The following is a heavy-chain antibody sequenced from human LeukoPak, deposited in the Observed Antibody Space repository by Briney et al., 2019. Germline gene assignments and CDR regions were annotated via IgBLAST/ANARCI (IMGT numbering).Heavy chain of an antibody. V-gene: IGHV1-46*01. CDR2: INPSGGST. CDR1: GYTFTSYY. Sequence: ASVKVSCKASGYTFTSYYMHWVRQAPGQGLEWMGIINPSGGSTSYAQKFQGRVTMTRDTSTSTVYMQLSSLRSEDTAVYYCARVYCSGGSCYSRAAFDYWGQGTPVTVSS. J-gene: IGHJ4*02. CDR3: ARVYCSGGSCYSRAAFDY. D-gene: IGHD2-15*01.